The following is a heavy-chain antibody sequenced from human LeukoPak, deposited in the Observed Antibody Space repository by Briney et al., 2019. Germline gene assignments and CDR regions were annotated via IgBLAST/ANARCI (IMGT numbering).Heavy chain of an antibody. D-gene: IGHD1-7*01. Sequence: PGGSLRLSCAASGFXFSSYGIHWVRQAPGKGLEWVAVIWYDGSNKYYADSVKGRFTISRDNSKNTLYLQMNSLRAEDTAVYYCASFLTGTTEGDYWGQGTLVTVSS. CDR3: ASFLTGTTEGDY. CDR1: GFXFSSYG. J-gene: IGHJ4*02. V-gene: IGHV3-33*01. CDR2: IWYDGSNK.